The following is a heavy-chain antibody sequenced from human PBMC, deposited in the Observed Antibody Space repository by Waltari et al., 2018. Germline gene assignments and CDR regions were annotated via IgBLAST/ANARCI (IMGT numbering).Heavy chain of an antibody. Sequence: EVQLVESGGGLVKPGGSLRLSCAASGFTFSSYSMNWVRQAPGKGLEWVSSISSSSSYIYYADSVKGRFTISRDNAKNSLYLQMNSLRAEDTAVYYCARVPNYDFWSGYYYYYYMDVWGKGTTVTVSS. D-gene: IGHD3-3*01. V-gene: IGHV3-21*01. CDR3: ARVPNYDFWSGYYYYYYMDV. J-gene: IGHJ6*03. CDR2: ISSSSSYI. CDR1: GFTFSSYS.